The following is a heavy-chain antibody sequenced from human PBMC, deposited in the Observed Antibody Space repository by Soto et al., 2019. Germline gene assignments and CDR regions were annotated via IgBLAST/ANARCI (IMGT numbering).Heavy chain of an antibody. CDR1: GGTFSSYA. Sequence: QVQLVQSGAEVKKPGSSVKVSCKASGGTFSSYAISWVRQAPGQGLEWMGGIIPIFGTADYAQKFQGRVTITADESTSTADMELSSLRAEDTAVYYCARDVGVYDYSPFDYWGQGTLVTVSS. V-gene: IGHV1-69*12. CDR3: ARDVGVYDYSPFDY. J-gene: IGHJ4*02. CDR2: IIPIFGTA. D-gene: IGHD4-4*01.